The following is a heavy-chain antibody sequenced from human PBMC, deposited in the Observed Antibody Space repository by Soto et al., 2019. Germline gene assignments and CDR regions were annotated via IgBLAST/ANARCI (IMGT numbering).Heavy chain of an antibody. Sequence: SETLCLTDTVSGGYISSYYWSWIRQPPGKGLEWIGEINHSGSTNYNPSLKSRVTISVDTSKNQFSLKLSSVTAADTAVYYCARGGGPRWYYDSSGYYYDYWGQGTLVTVSS. CDR2: INHSGST. J-gene: IGHJ4*02. CDR3: ARGGGPRWYYDSSGYYYDY. V-gene: IGHV4-34*01. CDR1: GGYISSYY. D-gene: IGHD3-22*01.